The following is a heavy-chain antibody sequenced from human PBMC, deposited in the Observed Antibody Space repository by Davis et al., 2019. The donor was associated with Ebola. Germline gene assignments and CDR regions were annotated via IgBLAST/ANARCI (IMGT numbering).Heavy chain of an antibody. CDR1: GYTFMRHG. Sequence: ASVKVSCKASGYTFMRHGNSWVRQAPGQGLEWLGWITTHNNNKHSTKNLQGRLTMTTDASTSTAYLELWGLRSVDAAVYYCARGLGVFGVVPDAFDVWGLGTMVTTSS. CDR3: ARGLGVFGVVPDAFDV. D-gene: IGHD3-3*01. CDR2: ITTHNNNK. J-gene: IGHJ3*01. V-gene: IGHV1-18*01.